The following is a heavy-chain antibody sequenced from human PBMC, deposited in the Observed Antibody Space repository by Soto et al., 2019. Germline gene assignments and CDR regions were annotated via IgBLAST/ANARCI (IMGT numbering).Heavy chain of an antibody. CDR2: ISGSGGST. V-gene: IGHV3-23*01. J-gene: IGHJ4*02. CDR3: AKGSYDFWSGYYYFDY. D-gene: IGHD3-3*01. Sequence: GGSLRLSCAASGFTFSSYAMSWVRQAPGKGLEWVSAISGSGGSTYYADSVKGRFTISRDNSKNTLYLQMNSLRAEDTAVYYCAKGSYDFWSGYYYFDYWGQGTLVTVSS. CDR1: GFTFSSYA.